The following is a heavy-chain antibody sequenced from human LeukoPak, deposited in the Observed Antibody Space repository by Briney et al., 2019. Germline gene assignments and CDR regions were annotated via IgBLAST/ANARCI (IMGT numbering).Heavy chain of an antibody. J-gene: IGHJ4*02. CDR3: ARAYGSGSYTLLFFEY. CDR1: GYTFTSYY. D-gene: IGHD3-10*01. CDR2: INPSGGGT. Sequence: ASVKVSYKASGYTFTSYYMHWVRQPPGQGLEWMGIINPSGGGTSYAQKFQGRVTMTRDTSTSTVYMDLSSLRSEDTAVYYCARAYGSGSYTLLFFEYWRQGTLVTVSS. V-gene: IGHV1-46*01.